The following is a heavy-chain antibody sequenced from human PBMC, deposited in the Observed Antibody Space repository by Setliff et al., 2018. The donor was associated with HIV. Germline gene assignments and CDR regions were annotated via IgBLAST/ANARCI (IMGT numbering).Heavy chain of an antibody. Sequence: ASVKVSCKASGYTFTSYGITWVRQAPGQGLEWMGWISGYNGNTDYAQNLQGRVTMTTDTSTSTAYMELRSLRSDDTAVYYCARAPTLFGVEYYYYFGMDVWGQGTTVTVSS. CDR1: GYTFTSYG. V-gene: IGHV1-18*01. CDR2: ISGYNGNT. D-gene: IGHD3-3*01. CDR3: ARAPTLFGVEYYYYFGMDV. J-gene: IGHJ6*02.